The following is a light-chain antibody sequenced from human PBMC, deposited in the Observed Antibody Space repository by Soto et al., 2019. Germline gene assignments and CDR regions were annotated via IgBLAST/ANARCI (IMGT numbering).Light chain of an antibody. CDR2: EDS. CDR3: QSFDSSDQPMV. V-gene: IGLV6-57*04. CDR1: SGSIASNF. J-gene: IGLJ2*01. Sequence: NFMLTQPHSVSESPGKTVTISCTRSSGSIASNFVQWYQQRPGSAPTTVIYEDSQRPSGVPDRFSGSFDTSSNSASLTISGLRPEDEADYYCQSFDSSDQPMVFGGGTKLTVL.